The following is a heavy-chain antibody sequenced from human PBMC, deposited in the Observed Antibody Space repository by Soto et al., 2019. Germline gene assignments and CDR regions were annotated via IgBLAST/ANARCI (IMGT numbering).Heavy chain of an antibody. CDR1: GGSISSGGYY. D-gene: IGHD4-17*01. J-gene: IGHJ4*02. V-gene: IGHV4-31*03. Sequence: PSETLSLTCTVSGGSISSGGYYWSWIRQHPGKGLEWIGYIYYSGSTYYNPSLKSRVTISVDTSKNQFSLKLSSVTAADTAVYYCARSSQSTVTTFAYWDQGTLVTVSS. CDR2: IYYSGST. CDR3: ARSSQSTVTTFAY.